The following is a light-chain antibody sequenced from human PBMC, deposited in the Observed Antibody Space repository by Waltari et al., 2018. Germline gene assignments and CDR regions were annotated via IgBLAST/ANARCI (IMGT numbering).Light chain of an antibody. CDR1: NLGDKY. V-gene: IGLV3-1*01. CDR3: QAWDTTTAYV. CDR2: QDN. Sequence: SYELTQPPSVSVSPGQTATITCSGYNLGDKYASWYQQKPGQYPVVVINQDNQGPSGIPERFPGSNSGNTATLTITGTQAMDEADYYWQAWDTTTAYVFGTGTKVTVL. J-gene: IGLJ1*01.